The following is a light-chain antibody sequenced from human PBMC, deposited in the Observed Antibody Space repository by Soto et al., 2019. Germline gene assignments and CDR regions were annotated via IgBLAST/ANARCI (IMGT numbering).Light chain of an antibody. Sequence: EIVLTQSPGTLSLSPGERATLSYRASESVSSNLAWYQQRPGQPTRLVIYGASTRANGIPARFSGGGSGTEFTLTISSLQSEDFAVYYCQQYNSWPPITFGQGTRLEIK. CDR2: GAS. CDR3: QQYNSWPPIT. V-gene: IGKV3-15*01. CDR1: ESVSSN. J-gene: IGKJ5*01.